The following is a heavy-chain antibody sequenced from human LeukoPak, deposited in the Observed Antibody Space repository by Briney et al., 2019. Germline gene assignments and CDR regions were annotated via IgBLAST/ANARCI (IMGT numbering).Heavy chain of an antibody. CDR3: ATDSPETAAFDY. Sequence: GVKLRLSGAASGFSVCTYSMTWVRQATGKGLEWVSYIVGSSSTKYYADSVKGRFTISRDNAKNSLYLQMDSMRAEDTAVYYCATDSPETAAFDYWGQGTLVTVSS. D-gene: IGHD1-1*01. CDR2: IVGSSSTK. CDR1: GFSVCTYS. V-gene: IGHV3-48*04. J-gene: IGHJ4*02.